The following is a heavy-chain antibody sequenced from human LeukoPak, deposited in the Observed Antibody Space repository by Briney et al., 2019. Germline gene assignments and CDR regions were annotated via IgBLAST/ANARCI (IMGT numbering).Heavy chain of an antibody. V-gene: IGHV3-33*01. Sequence: GGSLRLSCAASGFTFSNYGMHWVCQAPGKGLEWVALIWYDGSNKYYTDSVKGRLTISRDNSKDTLFLQMNSLRVEDTAVYYCAREGPRGDSQFDYWGQGTLVTVSS. J-gene: IGHJ4*02. D-gene: IGHD2-21*01. CDR1: GFTFSNYG. CDR2: IWYDGSNK. CDR3: AREGPRGDSQFDY.